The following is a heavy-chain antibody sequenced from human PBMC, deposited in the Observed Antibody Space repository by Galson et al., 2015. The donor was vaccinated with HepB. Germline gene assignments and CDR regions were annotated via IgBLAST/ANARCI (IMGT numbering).Heavy chain of an antibody. J-gene: IGHJ4*02. CDR1: GFTFSSYA. Sequence: SLRLSCAASGFTFSSYAMHWVRQAPGKGLEWVAVISYDGSNKYYADSVKGRFTISRDNSKNTLYLQMNSLRAEDTAVYYCAPGAAPLYYFDYWGQGTLVTVSS. CDR3: APGAAPLYYFDY. V-gene: IGHV3-30*04. CDR2: ISYDGSNK. D-gene: IGHD6-13*01.